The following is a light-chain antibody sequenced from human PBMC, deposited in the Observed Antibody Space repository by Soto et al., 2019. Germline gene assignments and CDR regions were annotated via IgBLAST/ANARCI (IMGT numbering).Light chain of an antibody. J-gene: IGKJ5*01. Sequence: DIQMTQSPSSLSASVGDRVTITCRASQSISSYLNWYQQKPGKAPKLLIYAASSLQSGVPSRFSGSGSGTDFTLTISSLQPEDFATYYCHQIYSTLTPFGQGTRLE. CDR3: HQIYSTLTP. CDR2: AAS. CDR1: QSISSY. V-gene: IGKV1-39*01.